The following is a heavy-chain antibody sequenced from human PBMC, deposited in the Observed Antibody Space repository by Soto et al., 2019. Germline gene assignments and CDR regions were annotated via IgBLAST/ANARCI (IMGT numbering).Heavy chain of an antibody. CDR3: ARDRAETYYDFWSGYYRTDDYYSGMDV. V-gene: IGHV1-18*01. J-gene: IGHJ6*02. D-gene: IGHD3-3*01. CDR1: GYTFTSYG. Sequence: ASVKVSCKASGYTFTSYGISWVRQAPGQGLEWMGWISAYNGNTNYAQKLQGRVTMTTDTSTSTAYMELRSLRSDDTAVYYCARDRAETYYDFWSGYYRTDDYYSGMDVWGQGTTVTVSS. CDR2: ISAYNGNT.